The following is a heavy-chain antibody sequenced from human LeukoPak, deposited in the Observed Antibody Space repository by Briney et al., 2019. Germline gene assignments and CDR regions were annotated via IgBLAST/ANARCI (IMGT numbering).Heavy chain of an antibody. V-gene: IGHV3-30*04. CDR1: GFTFSSYA. Sequence: GRSLRLSCAASGFTFSSYAMHWVRQAPGKGLEWVAVISYDGSNKYYADSVKGRFTISRDSSKNTLYLQMNSLRAEDTAVYYCAKDLADIVVVPAAPFDYWGQGTLVTVSS. CDR3: AKDLADIVVVPAAPFDY. J-gene: IGHJ4*02. CDR2: ISYDGSNK. D-gene: IGHD2-2*01.